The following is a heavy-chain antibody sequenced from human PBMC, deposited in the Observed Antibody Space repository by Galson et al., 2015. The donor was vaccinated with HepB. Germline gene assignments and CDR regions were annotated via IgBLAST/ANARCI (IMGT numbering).Heavy chain of an antibody. V-gene: IGHV4-39*01. CDR1: GGSISSSSYY. J-gene: IGHJ4*02. D-gene: IGHD3-16*01. CDR3: ARLNYGYFSLDY. Sequence: SETLSLTCTVSGGSISSSSYYWGWIRQPPGKGLEWIGSIYYSGSTYYNPSLKSRVTISVDTSKNQFSLKLSSVTAADTAVYYCARLNYGYFSLDYWGQGTLVTVSS. CDR2: IYYSGST.